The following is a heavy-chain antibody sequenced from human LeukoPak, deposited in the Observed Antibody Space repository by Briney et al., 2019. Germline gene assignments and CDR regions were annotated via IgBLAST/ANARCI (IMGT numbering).Heavy chain of an antibody. CDR2: IYTSGNT. J-gene: IGHJ4*02. CDR3: SRESGAFCPFGY. Sequence: KPSETLSLTCTVSGGSISSHYWSWIRQPAGKGLEWIGRIYTSGNTNYNPSLKSRVTMSLDKSSNQLSLNLTSVTAADTATYYCSRESGAFCPFGYWGQGTLVIVSS. V-gene: IGHV4-4*07. D-gene: IGHD1-26*01. CDR1: GGSISSHY.